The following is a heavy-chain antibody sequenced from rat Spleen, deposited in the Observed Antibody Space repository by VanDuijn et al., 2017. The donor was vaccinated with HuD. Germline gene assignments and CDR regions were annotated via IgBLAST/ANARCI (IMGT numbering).Heavy chain of an antibody. J-gene: IGHJ2*01. D-gene: IGHD1-4*01. CDR3: AREAGIPFHYFDY. CDR1: GFTFSAYY. V-gene: IGHV5-29*01. CDR2: ISYDGSHT. Sequence: EVHLVESDGGLVQPGGSLNLSCAASGFTFSAYYMAWVRPAPTKGLEWVATISYDGSHTYYRDSVKGRFTISRDNAKSTLYLQMNSLRSEDTATYYCAREAGIPFHYFDYWGQGVMVTVSS.